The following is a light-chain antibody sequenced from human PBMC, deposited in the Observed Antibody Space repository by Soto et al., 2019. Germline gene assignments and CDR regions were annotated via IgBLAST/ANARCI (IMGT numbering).Light chain of an antibody. CDR2: AAS. Sequence: DIQMTQSPSSLSASVGDRVTITCRASQSIGSYLSWYQQKLGKAPKLLIYAASSLQSGVPSRFSGSGSGTDFTLTISSLQPEDFATYYCQQSYSTPPTFGGGTKV. CDR3: QQSYSTPPT. J-gene: IGKJ4*01. V-gene: IGKV1-39*01. CDR1: QSIGSY.